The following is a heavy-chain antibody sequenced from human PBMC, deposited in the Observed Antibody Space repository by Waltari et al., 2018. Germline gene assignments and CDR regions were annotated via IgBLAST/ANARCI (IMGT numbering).Heavy chain of an antibody. Sequence: QVQLQESGPGLVKPSETLSLPCTVSGGSVSSGSYYWSWIRQPPGKGLEWIGYIYYSGSTNNNPSLKRRVTISVDKSKNQFSLKLSSVTAADTAVYYCAREKTYGSGSPRFDYWGQGTLVTVSS. CDR2: IYYSGST. CDR3: AREKTYGSGSPRFDY. CDR1: GGSVSSGSYY. V-gene: IGHV4-61*01. J-gene: IGHJ4*02. D-gene: IGHD3-10*01.